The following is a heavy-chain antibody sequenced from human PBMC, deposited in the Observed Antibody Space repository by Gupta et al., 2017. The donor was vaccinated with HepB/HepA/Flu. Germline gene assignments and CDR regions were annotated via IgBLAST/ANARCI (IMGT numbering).Heavy chain of an antibody. J-gene: IGHJ4*02. D-gene: IGHD2-2*01. V-gene: IGHV3-21*01. CDR1: GFTFSTYS. CDR3: ARRYCSTTNCYAFDS. Sequence: EVQLVESGGGLVKPGGSLRLSCAASGFTFSTYSMNWVRQAPGKRLEWVSSISNSGTYIYYSDSVKGRFTISRDNAKNSLYLQMNSLRAEDTAVYYCARRYCSTTNCYAFDSWGQGTLVTVSS. CDR2: ISNSGTYI.